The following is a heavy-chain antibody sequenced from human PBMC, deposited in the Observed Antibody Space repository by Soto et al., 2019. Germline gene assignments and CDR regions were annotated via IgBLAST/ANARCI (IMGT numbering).Heavy chain of an antibody. CDR1: GFHFSSYS. D-gene: IGHD4-17*01. Sequence: GGALRPFCATSGFHFSSYSMKWGRPAPGKGLEWVSSISSSSSYIYYADSVKGRFTISRDNAKNSLYLQMNSLRAEDTAVYYCARSDYGDYVAFDIWGQGTMVTVSS. V-gene: IGHV3-21*01. CDR3: ARSDYGDYVAFDI. CDR2: ISSSSSYI. J-gene: IGHJ3*02.